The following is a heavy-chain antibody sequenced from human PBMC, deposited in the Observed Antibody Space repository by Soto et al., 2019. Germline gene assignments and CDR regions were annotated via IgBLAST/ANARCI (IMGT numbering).Heavy chain of an antibody. Sequence: EVQLVASGGGLVQPGGSLRLSCAASGFTFRDHYMDWVRQAPGKGLEWVGRIRNKADSYTTEYAASVKGRFSISRDDSKNSLHLQMNSLKTEDTAVYFCASGVYHSGGSPFVYWGQGTLVTVSS. CDR3: ASGVYHSGGSPFVY. J-gene: IGHJ4*02. V-gene: IGHV3-72*01. D-gene: IGHD3-22*01. CDR1: GFTFRDHY. CDR2: IRNKADSYTT.